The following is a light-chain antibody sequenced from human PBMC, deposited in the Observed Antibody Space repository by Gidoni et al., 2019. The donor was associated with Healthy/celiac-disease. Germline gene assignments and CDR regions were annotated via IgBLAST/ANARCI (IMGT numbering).Light chain of an antibody. V-gene: IGKV2-28*01. J-gene: IGKJ1*01. CDR2: LGS. Sequence: DIVMTQSRRSLPVTPGEPASISCRSSQSLLHSNGYNYLDWYLQKPGPSPQLLIYLGSNRASGVPDRFSGSGSGTNFTLKISRVEAEDVGVYYCMQALQIPWTFGQGTKVEIK. CDR3: MQALQIPWT. CDR1: QSLLHSNGYNY.